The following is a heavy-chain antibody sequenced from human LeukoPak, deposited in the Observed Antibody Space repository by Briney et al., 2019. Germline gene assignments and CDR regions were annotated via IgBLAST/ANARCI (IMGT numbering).Heavy chain of an antibody. V-gene: IGHV3-33*05. CDR2: ISYDGRNK. CDR1: GFTFSSYG. J-gene: IGHJ3*02. CDR3: ARDPVGDYGDYGHEAFDI. D-gene: IGHD4-17*01. Sequence: PGRSLRLSCAASGFTFSSYGMHWVRQAPGKGLEWVAVISYDGRNKYYVDSVKGRFTISRDNAKNTLYLQMNSLRAEDTAVYYCARDPVGDYGDYGHEAFDIWGQGTMVTVSS.